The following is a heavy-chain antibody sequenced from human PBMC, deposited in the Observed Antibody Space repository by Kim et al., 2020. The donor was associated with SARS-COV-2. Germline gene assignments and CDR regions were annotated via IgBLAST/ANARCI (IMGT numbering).Heavy chain of an antibody. CDR1: GGSISSYY. D-gene: IGHD6-13*01. J-gene: IGHJ4*02. V-gene: IGHV4-59*01. CDR3: ARGTGYSSSWATN. Sequence: SETLSLICTVSGGSISSYYWSWIRQPPGKGLEWIGYIYYSGRTLYNPSLKSRVTISVDTSKNQFSLKLTSVTAADTAVYYCARGTGYSSSWATNWVQATLVTVSS. CDR2: IYYSGRT.